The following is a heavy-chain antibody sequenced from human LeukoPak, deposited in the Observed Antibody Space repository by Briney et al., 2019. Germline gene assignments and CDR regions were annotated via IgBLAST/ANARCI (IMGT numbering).Heavy chain of an antibody. V-gene: IGHV4-61*02. CDR1: GDSMSSIDW. CDR2: ISSSGST. CDR3: ARGPYSYDSSGAFDI. J-gene: IGHJ3*02. D-gene: IGHD3-22*01. Sequence: SETLSLTCAVSGDSMSSIDWWSWVRQPAGKGLEWIGRISSSGSTNYNPSLKSRVTISVDTSKNQFSLKLSSVTAADTAVYFCARGPYSYDSSGAFDIWGQGTMVTVSS.